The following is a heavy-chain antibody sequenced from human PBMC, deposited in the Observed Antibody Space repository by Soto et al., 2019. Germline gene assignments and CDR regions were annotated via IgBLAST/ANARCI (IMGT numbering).Heavy chain of an antibody. Sequence: QITLKESGPPLVKPTQPLTLTCTFSGFSLSTSGVGVGWIRQPPGKALEWLALIYWEDDKRYSPSLKSRLTITKDTTTHHPDLPIANMAPVDTAPYYCAHRNYCSGGSCYSDVHTWFEPWGQGTLVTVSS. CDR2: IYWEDDK. V-gene: IGHV2-5*02. CDR1: GFSLSTSGVG. J-gene: IGHJ5*02. D-gene: IGHD2-15*01. CDR3: AHRNYCSGGSCYSDVHTWFEP.